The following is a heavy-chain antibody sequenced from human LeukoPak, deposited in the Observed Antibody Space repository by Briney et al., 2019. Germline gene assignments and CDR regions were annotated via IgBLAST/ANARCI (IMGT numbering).Heavy chain of an antibody. D-gene: IGHD2-2*01. Sequence: PGGSLRLSCAASGFTFSNAWMSWVRQAPGKGLEWVGRIKSKTDGGTTDYAAPVKGRFTISRDDSKNTLYLQMSSLKTEDTAVYYCTTVVPPAIEPFDYWGQGTLVTVSS. V-gene: IGHV3-15*01. J-gene: IGHJ4*02. CDR2: IKSKTDGGTT. CDR3: TTVVPPAIEPFDY. CDR1: GFTFSNAW.